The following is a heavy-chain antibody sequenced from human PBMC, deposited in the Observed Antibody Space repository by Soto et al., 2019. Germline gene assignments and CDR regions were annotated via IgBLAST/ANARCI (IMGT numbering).Heavy chain of an antibody. V-gene: IGHV1-46*03. CDR1: GYTFTSYY. CDR3: ARTPLAVAGDYYFDY. Sequence: QVQLVQSGAEVKKPGASVKVSRKASGYTFTSYYMHWVRQAPGQGLEWMGIINPSGGSTSYAQKFQGRVNMTRDTSTSTVYMELSSLRSEDTAVYYCARTPLAVAGDYYFDYWGQGTLVTVSS. D-gene: IGHD6-19*01. CDR2: INPSGGST. J-gene: IGHJ4*02.